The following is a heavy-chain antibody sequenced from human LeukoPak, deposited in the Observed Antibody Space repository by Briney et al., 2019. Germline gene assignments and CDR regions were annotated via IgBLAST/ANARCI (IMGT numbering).Heavy chain of an antibody. CDR1: GGSISSGGYY. Sequence: SETLSLTCTVSGGSISSGGYYWSWIRQHPGKGLEWIGYIYYSGSTYYNPSLKSRVTISVDTSKNQLSLKLSSVTAADTAVYYCARGANWGWPGDDYWGQGTLVTVSS. J-gene: IGHJ4*02. V-gene: IGHV4-31*03. D-gene: IGHD7-27*01. CDR3: ARGANWGWPGDDY. CDR2: IYYSGST.